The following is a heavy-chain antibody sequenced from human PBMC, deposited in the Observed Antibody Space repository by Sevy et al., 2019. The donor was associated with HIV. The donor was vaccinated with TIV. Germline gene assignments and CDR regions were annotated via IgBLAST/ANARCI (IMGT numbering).Heavy chain of an antibody. V-gene: IGHV3-74*01. Sequence: GGSLRLSCAVSRFTFSSYWMHWVRQAPGKGLMWVSRIASDGSGTRYSDSVKGRFTISRDNAKNTLYLQMNSLRAEDTAVYYCARARFCSGGSCYSDYWGQGTLVTVSS. CDR2: IASDGSGT. J-gene: IGHJ4*02. CDR1: RFTFSSYW. CDR3: ARARFCSGGSCYSDY. D-gene: IGHD2-15*01.